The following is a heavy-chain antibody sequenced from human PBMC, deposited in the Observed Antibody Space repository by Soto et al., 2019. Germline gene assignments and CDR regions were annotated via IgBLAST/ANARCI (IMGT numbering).Heavy chain of an antibody. Sequence: GGSLRLSCAASGFTVSNNYMSWVRQAPGKGLEWVSLINSGGSTYYADSVKGRFTISRDSSKNTLYLQMNSLRAEDTAMYYCAAYSHKGYWGQGTLVTVSS. J-gene: IGHJ4*02. V-gene: IGHV3-66*01. CDR2: INSGGST. CDR3: AAYSHKGY. D-gene: IGHD3-16*01. CDR1: GFTVSNNY.